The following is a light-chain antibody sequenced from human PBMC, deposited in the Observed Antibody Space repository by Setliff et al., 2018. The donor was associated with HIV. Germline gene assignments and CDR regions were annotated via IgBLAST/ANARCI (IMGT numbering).Light chain of an antibody. Sequence: LAQPASVSGSPGQSITISCTGTSSDVGGYNYVSWYQQHPGKAPKLMIYDVSKRPSGVSNRFSGSKSGNTASLTISGLQAEDEADYYCTSYTSYSSVVFGGGTKVTVL. CDR2: DVS. CDR1: SSDVGGYNY. CDR3: TSYTSYSSVV. V-gene: IGLV2-14*01. J-gene: IGLJ2*01.